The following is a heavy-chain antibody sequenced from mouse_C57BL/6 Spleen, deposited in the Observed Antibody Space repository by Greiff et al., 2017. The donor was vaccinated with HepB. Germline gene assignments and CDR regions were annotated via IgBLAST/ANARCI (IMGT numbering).Heavy chain of an antibody. Sequence: EVKLVESGGGLVQPGGSLKLSCAASGFTFSDYYMYWVRQTPEKRLEWVAYISNGGGSTYYPDTVKGRFTISRDNAKNTLYLQMSRLKSEDTAMYYCARQDYGSRYWYFDVWGTGTTVTVSS. V-gene: IGHV5-12*01. J-gene: IGHJ1*03. D-gene: IGHD1-1*01. CDR1: GFTFSDYY. CDR3: ARQDYGSRYWYFDV. CDR2: ISNGGGST.